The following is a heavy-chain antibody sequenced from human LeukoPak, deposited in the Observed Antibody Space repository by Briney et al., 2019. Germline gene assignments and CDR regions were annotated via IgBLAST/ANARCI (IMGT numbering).Heavy chain of an antibody. J-gene: IGHJ4*02. Sequence: ASVKVSCKTSGYTFIDSYIHWVRQAPGQGLEWMGWIDPNNGDTIYAQKFQDRVKMTRDPSITTAYMELTKLRSDDTAVYYCARPDYDDDDSSGTHDWGQGTLVTVSS. CDR2: IDPNNGDT. V-gene: IGHV1-2*02. CDR1: GYTFIDSY. D-gene: IGHD4-17*01. CDR3: ARPDYDDDDSSGTHD.